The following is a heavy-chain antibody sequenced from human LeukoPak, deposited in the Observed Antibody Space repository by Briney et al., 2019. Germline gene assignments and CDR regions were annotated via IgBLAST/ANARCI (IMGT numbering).Heavy chain of an antibody. V-gene: IGHV1-8*02. CDR3: ASRGIAVAGTTYGMDV. J-gene: IGHJ6*02. CDR1: GYTFTSYD. D-gene: IGHD6-19*01. Sequence: ASVKVSCKASGYTFTSYDISWVRQAPGQGLEWMGWMNPNSGNTGYAQKFQGRVTMTRNTSISTAYMELSSLRSEDTAVYYCASRGIAVAGTTYGMDVWGQGTTVTVSS. CDR2: MNPNSGNT.